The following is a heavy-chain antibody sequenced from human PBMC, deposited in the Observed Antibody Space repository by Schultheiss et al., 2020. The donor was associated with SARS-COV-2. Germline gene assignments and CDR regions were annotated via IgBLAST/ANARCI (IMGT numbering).Heavy chain of an antibody. CDR1: GGSISSSSYY. V-gene: IGHV4-61*02. CDR3: ARSRGYYYGMDV. Sequence: SETLSLTCTVSGGSISSSSYYWGWIRQPAGKGLEWIGRIYTSGSTNYNPSLKSRVTISVDTSKNQFSLKLSSVTAADTAVYYCARSRGYYYGMDVWGQGTTVTVSS. J-gene: IGHJ6*02. D-gene: IGHD3-10*01. CDR2: IYTSGST.